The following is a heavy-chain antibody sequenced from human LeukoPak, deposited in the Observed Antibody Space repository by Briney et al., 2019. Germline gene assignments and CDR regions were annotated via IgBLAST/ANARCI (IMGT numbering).Heavy chain of an antibody. CDR1: GFTFSSYW. J-gene: IGHJ4*02. Sequence: PGGSLRLSCAASGFTFSSYWMSWVRRAPGKGLEWVANIKQDGSEKYYVDSVKGRFTISRDNAKNSLYLQMNSLRAEDTAVYYCARVEFEVPAAMYQAVYYFDYWGQGTLVTVSS. V-gene: IGHV3-7*03. CDR2: IKQDGSEK. CDR3: ARVEFEVPAAMYQAVYYFDY. D-gene: IGHD2-2*01.